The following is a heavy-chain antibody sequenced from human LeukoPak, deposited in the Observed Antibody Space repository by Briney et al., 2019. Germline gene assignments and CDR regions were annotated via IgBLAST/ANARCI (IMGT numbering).Heavy chain of an antibody. CDR2: ISSSGSSI. V-gene: IGHV3-21*01. J-gene: IGHJ4*02. D-gene: IGHD4-11*01. CDR3: ARGPYTDY. Sequence: GRSLRLSCAASGFTFSSYSMNWVRQAPGKGLDWVSSISSSGSSIYYADSVKGRFTISRDNAKNSLSLQMNSLRAEDTAVYYCARGPYTDYWGQGPLVTVSS. CDR1: GFTFSSYS.